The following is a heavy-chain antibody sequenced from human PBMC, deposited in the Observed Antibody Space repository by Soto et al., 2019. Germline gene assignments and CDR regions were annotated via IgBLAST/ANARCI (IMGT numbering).Heavy chain of an antibody. J-gene: IGHJ6*02. D-gene: IGHD2-2*01. Sequence: ETLSLTCTVSGGSISSYYWSWIWQPAGKGLEWIGRIYTSGSTNYNPSLKSRVTMSVDTSKNQFSLKLSSVTAADTAVYYCAREDIVVVPAAHYGMDVWGQGTTVTVSS. CDR3: AREDIVVVPAAHYGMDV. V-gene: IGHV4-4*07. CDR1: GGSISSYY. CDR2: IYTSGST.